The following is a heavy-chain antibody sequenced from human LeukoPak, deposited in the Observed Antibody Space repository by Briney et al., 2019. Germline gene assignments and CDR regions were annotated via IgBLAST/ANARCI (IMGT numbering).Heavy chain of an antibody. D-gene: IGHD7-27*01. J-gene: IGHJ1*01. Sequence: PGGSLRLSCAASGFTFSNAWMSWVRQAPGEGLEWLGRIKSKVHGETMDYAAPVKGRFTISRDDSKNTLYLEMNSLKTEDTAVYYCTTVWGGDWGQGTLVTVSS. CDR2: IKSKVHGETM. V-gene: IGHV3-15*01. CDR3: TTVWGGD. CDR1: GFTFSNAW.